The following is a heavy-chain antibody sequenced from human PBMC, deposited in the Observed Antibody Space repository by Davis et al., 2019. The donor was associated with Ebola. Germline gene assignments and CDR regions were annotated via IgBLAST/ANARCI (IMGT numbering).Heavy chain of an antibody. CDR3: AKAYIVVVLTYGMDV. J-gene: IGHJ6*04. D-gene: IGHD2-2*01. Sequence: GGSLRLSCAASGFTFDDYAMHWVRHASGKGLEWVSGISWNSGSIGYADSVKGRFTISRDNAKNSLYLQMNSLRAEDTALYYCAKAYIVVVLTYGMDVWGKGTTVTVSS. CDR2: ISWNSGSI. CDR1: GFTFDDYA. V-gene: IGHV3-9*01.